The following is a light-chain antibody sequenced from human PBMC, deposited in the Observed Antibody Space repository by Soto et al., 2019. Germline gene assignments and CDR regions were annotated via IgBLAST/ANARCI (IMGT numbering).Light chain of an antibody. CDR2: RNN. J-gene: IGLJ1*01. Sequence: QSVLTQPPSASGTPGQRVTISCSGSSSNIGSNYVYWYQQLPGTAPKLLIYRNNQRPSGVPDRFSGSKSGTSASLAISGLRSEDEADYNWAAGNESRSGPYYVLGMGTKVPVL. CDR1: SSNIGSNY. CDR3: AAGNESRSGPYYV. V-gene: IGLV1-47*01.